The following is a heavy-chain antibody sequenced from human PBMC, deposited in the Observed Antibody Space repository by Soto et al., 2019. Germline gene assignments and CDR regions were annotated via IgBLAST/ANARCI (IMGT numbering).Heavy chain of an antibody. CDR1: GGSISSSSYY. CDR3: ARPYDFWSGPFDY. J-gene: IGHJ4*02. CDR2: IYYSGST. V-gene: IGHV4-39*01. D-gene: IGHD3-3*01. Sequence: SETLSLTCTVSGGSISSSSYYWGWIRQPPGKGLEWIGSIYYSGSTYYNPSLKSRVTISVDTSKNQFSLKLSSVTAADTAVYYCARPYDFWSGPFDYWGQGTLVTVSS.